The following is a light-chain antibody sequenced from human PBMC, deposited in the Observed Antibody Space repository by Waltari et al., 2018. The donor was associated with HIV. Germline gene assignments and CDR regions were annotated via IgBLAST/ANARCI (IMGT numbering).Light chain of an antibody. CDR3: MQALQLRT. CDR2: LGF. CDR1: QSLLHSNGYNY. Sequence: DIVMTQSPLSLSVTPGEPASFSCRSSQSLLHSNGYNYLHWYVQKPGQSPQLLIYLGFNRASGVPDRFSGRGSGTDFTLRISRVEAEDVGIYYCMQALQLRTFGQGTKVDIK. V-gene: IGKV2-28*01. J-gene: IGKJ1*01.